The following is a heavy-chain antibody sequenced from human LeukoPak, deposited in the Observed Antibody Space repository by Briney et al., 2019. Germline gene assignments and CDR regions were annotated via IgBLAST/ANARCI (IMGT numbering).Heavy chain of an antibody. CDR1: GCTLTELS. CDR2: FDPEDGEA. J-gene: IGHJ4*02. Sequence: ASVKVSCKVSGCTLTELSMHWVRQAPGKGLEWMGGFDPEDGEAIYAQKFQGRVTMTEDTSTDTAYMELSSLRSEDTAVYYCATRYGVAAADFDYWGQGTLVTVSS. D-gene: IGHD6-13*01. V-gene: IGHV1-24*01. CDR3: ATRYGVAAADFDY.